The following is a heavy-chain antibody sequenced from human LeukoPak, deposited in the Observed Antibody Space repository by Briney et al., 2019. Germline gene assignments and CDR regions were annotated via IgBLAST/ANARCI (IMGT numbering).Heavy chain of an antibody. CDR3: ARGTLGYCSSTSCYPLNWFDP. J-gene: IGHJ5*02. D-gene: IGHD2-2*01. CDR2: IIPIFGTA. Sequence: SVKVFCKASGGTFSSYAISWVRQAPGQGLEWMGGIIPIFGTANYAQKFQGRVTITTDESTSTAYMELSSLRSEDTAVYYCARGTLGYCSSTSCYPLNWFDPWGQGTLVTVSS. V-gene: IGHV1-69*05. CDR1: GGTFSSYA.